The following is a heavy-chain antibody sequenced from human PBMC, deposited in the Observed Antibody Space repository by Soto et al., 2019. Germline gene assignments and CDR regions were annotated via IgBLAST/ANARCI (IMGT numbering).Heavy chain of an antibody. J-gene: IGHJ3*02. Sequence: SETLSLTCTVSGGSISSCGYYWSWIRQHPGKGLEWIGYIYYSGSTYYNPSLKSRVTISVDTSKNQFPLKLSSVTAADTAVYYCARVGRRDIVVVPAAPSATAPKAFDIWGQGTMVTVSS. CDR2: IYYSGST. D-gene: IGHD2-2*01. CDR3: ARVGRRDIVVVPAAPSATAPKAFDI. V-gene: IGHV4-31*03. CDR1: GGSISSCGYY.